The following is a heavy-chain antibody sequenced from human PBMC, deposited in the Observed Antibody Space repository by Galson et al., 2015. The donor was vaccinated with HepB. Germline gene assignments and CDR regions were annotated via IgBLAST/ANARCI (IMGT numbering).Heavy chain of an antibody. J-gene: IGHJ4*02. CDR2: INANSGGT. CDR3: ARGYCTGGNCYNFDY. D-gene: IGHD2-15*01. CDR1: GYTFTDHY. V-gene: IGHV1-2*04. Sequence: VKVSCKASGYTFTDHYLHWVRQAPGQGLEWMGWINANSGGTNYAQKYQGWVTMTRDTSISTAYMELSRLRSDDTAVYYCARGYCTGGNCYNFDYRGQGTLVTVPS.